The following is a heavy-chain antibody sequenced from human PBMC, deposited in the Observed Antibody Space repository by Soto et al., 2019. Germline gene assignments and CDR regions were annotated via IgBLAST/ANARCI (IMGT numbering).Heavy chain of an antibody. Sequence: PGESLKISCNGSGYSFTSYWICWVRQMPWKGLEWMGIIYPGDSDTRYSPSFQGQVTISADKSISTAYLQWSSLKASDTAMYYCARLGLITIFGVVLGHYGMDVWGQGTTVTVSS. CDR2: IYPGDSDT. CDR3: ARLGLITIFGVVLGHYGMDV. J-gene: IGHJ6*02. D-gene: IGHD3-3*01. V-gene: IGHV5-51*01. CDR1: GYSFTSYW.